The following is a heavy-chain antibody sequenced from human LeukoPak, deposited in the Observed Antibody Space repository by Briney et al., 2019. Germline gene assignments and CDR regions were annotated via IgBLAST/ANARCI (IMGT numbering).Heavy chain of an antibody. CDR1: GFTFSSYS. D-gene: IGHD5-18*01. J-gene: IGHJ4*02. CDR2: ISSSSSYI. CDR3: ARVSGYSYGYGDY. Sequence: GGSLRLSCAASGFTFSSYSMNWVRQAPGKGLEWVSSISSSSSYIYYADSVKGRFTISRDNAKNSLYLQMNSLRAEDTAVYYCARVSGYSYGYGDYWGQGTLVTVSS. V-gene: IGHV3-21*01.